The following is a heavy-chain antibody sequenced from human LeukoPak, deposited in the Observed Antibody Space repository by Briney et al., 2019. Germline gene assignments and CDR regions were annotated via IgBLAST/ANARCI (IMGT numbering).Heavy chain of an antibody. V-gene: IGHV4-31*11. CDR3: ASLGYCSGGSCYGAFDI. J-gene: IGHJ3*02. D-gene: IGHD2-15*01. CDR1: GGSFSGYY. Sequence: SDTLALTCAVYGGSFSGYYWSWIRQHPGKGLDWIGYIVYSGSTYYNPSLKSRVTISVDTSKNQFSLKLSSVTAADTAVYYCASLGYCSGGSCYGAFDIWGQGTMVTVSS. CDR2: IVYSGST.